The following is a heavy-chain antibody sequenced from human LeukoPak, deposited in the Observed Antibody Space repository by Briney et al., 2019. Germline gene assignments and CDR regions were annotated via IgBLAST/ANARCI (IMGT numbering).Heavy chain of an antibody. Sequence: SETLSLTCTVSGGSISSYYWSWIRQPAGKGLDWIGYVYYSGSSNYNPSLKSRVTISVDTSKNQFSLKLSSVTAADTAVYYCARHYDSSGYWYYFDYWGQGALVTVSS. V-gene: IGHV4-59*08. J-gene: IGHJ4*02. D-gene: IGHD3-22*01. CDR2: VYYSGSS. CDR1: GGSISSYY. CDR3: ARHYDSSGYWYYFDY.